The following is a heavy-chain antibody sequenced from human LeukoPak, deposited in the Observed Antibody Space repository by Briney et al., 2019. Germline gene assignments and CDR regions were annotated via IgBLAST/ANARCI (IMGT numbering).Heavy chain of an antibody. Sequence: GESLRLSCAASGFTVSSNYMSWVRQAPGRGLEWVSIIHYNGITHYAPSVKGRFTLSRDNSKNTLYLEMDSLRAEDTAVYYCVRAPGIASTGGYGTDVWGQGATVTVS. CDR2: IHYNGIT. D-gene: IGHD6-13*01. CDR1: GFTVSSNY. V-gene: IGHV3-66*01. J-gene: IGHJ6*01. CDR3: VRAPGIASTGGYGTDV.